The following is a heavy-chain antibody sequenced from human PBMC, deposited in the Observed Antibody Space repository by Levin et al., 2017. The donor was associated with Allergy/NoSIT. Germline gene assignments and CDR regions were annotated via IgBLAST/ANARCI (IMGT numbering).Heavy chain of an antibody. D-gene: IGHD1-26*01. CDR1: GFTFSSYA. J-gene: IGHJ6*02. V-gene: IGHV3-30*04. CDR2: ISYDGSNK. CDR3: ARDGEWELLKQGYYYYGMDV. Sequence: PGGSLRLSCAASGFTFSSYAMHWVRQAPGKGLEWVAVISYDGSNKYYADSVKGRFTISRDNSKNTLYLQMNSLRAEDTAVYYCARDGEWELLKQGYYYYGMDVWGQGTTVTVSS.